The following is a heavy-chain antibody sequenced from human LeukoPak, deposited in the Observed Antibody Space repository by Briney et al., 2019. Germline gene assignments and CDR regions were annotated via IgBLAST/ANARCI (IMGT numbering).Heavy chain of an antibody. J-gene: IGHJ4*02. Sequence: SQTLSLTCAISGDSVSSNSAAWNWIRQAPSRGLEWLGRTYNRAKWYTDYAVSVKSRITINPDTSKNQFSLQLYSVTPEDTAVYYWARDYYDSSGYFGYYFDYWGQGTLVTVSS. D-gene: IGHD3-22*01. CDR2: TYNRAKWYT. V-gene: IGHV6-1*01. CDR1: GDSVSSNSAA. CDR3: ARDYYDSSGYFGYYFDY.